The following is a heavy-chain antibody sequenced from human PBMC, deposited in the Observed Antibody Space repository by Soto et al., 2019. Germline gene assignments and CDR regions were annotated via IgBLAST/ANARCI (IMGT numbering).Heavy chain of an antibody. CDR2: IYYSGST. V-gene: IGHV4-59*01. CDR3: ARVSRTLYFDSSGWSNFDY. Sequence: SETLSLTCTVSGGSISSYYWSWIRQPPGKGLEWIGYIYYSGSTNYNPSLKSRVTISVDTSKNKFSLKLSSVTAADTAVYYCARVSRTLYFDSSGWSNFDYWGQGTLVTVS. J-gene: IGHJ4*02. D-gene: IGHD6-19*01. CDR1: GGSISSYY.